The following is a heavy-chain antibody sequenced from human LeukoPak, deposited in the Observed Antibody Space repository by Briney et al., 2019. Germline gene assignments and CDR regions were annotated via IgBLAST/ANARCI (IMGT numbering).Heavy chain of an antibody. D-gene: IGHD3-10*01. V-gene: IGHV3-23*01. CDR2: ISGSGGST. CDR3: AKTMVRGVMDYYYYGMDV. Sequence: PGGSLRLSCAASGFTFSSYAMSWVRQAPGKGLEWVSAISGSGGSTYYADSVKGRFTISRDNSKNTLYLQMNSLRAEDTAVHYCAKTMVRGVMDYYYYGMDVWGQGTTVTVSS. J-gene: IGHJ6*02. CDR1: GFTFSSYA.